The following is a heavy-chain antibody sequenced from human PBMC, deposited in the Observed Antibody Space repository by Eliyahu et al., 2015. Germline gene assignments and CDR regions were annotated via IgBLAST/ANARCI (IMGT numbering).Heavy chain of an antibody. J-gene: IGHJ4*02. CDR2: IRTTREGTV. CDR3: ARDLNWGFDY. V-gene: IGHV3-48*02. D-gene: IGHD7-27*01. CDR1: GFTFSIYP. Sequence: EVYLVESGGGLVQPGGSLRLSCAASGFTFSIYPMNWVRQAPGKGLEWVSNIRTTREGTVSYADSVKGRFSVSRDDAKNSLFLQMNSLRDEDTAVYYCARDLNWGFDYWGLGTLVTVSS.